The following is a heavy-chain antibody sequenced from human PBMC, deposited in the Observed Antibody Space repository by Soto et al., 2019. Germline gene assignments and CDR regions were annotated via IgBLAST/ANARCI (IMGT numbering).Heavy chain of an antibody. CDR2: INHSGST. CDR1: GGSFSGYY. CDR3: ARGIKQYTSSWRSYYYAMDV. V-gene: IGHV4-34*01. Sequence: QVQLQQWGAGLLKPSETLSLTCAVYGGSFSGYYWSWIRQPPGKGLEWIGEINHSGSTNYNPSLKSRVTMSVDASKSQFSLNLSSVSAADTAVYYCARGIKQYTSSWRSYYYAMDVWGQGTTVTVSS. J-gene: IGHJ6*02. D-gene: IGHD6-13*01.